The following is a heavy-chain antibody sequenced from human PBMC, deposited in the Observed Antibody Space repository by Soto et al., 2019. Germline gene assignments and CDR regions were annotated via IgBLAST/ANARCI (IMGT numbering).Heavy chain of an antibody. Sequence: EVQLVESGGGLVQPGGSLRLSCAASGFTFSSYSMNWVRQAPGKGLEWVSYISSSSSTIYYADSVKGRFTISRDNAKNSLYLQMNSLRDEDTAVYYCARDIQDIVVVVAATNYYYYGMDVWGQGTTVTVSS. J-gene: IGHJ6*02. CDR3: ARDIQDIVVVVAATNYYYYGMDV. V-gene: IGHV3-48*02. CDR2: ISSSSSTI. D-gene: IGHD2-15*01. CDR1: GFTFSSYS.